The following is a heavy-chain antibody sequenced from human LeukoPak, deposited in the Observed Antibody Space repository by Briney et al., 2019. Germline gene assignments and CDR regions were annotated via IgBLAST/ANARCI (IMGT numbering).Heavy chain of an antibody. J-gene: IGHJ4*02. CDR2: ISYDGSNK. Sequence: GRSLRLSCAASGFTFSSYAMHWVRQAPGKGLEWVAVISYDGSNKYYADSVKGRFTISRDNSKNSLYLQMNSLRAEDTAVYYCAREKVRGVARPLDYWGQGTLVTVSS. D-gene: IGHD3-10*01. V-gene: IGHV3-30-3*01. CDR1: GFTFSSYA. CDR3: AREKVRGVARPLDY.